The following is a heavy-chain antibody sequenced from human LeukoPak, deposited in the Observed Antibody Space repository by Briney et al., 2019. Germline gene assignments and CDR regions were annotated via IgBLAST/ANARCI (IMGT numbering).Heavy chain of an antibody. D-gene: IGHD3-22*01. CDR1: GYRFNAYL. V-gene: IGHV5-51*01. Sequence: ESLKISCKGSGYRFNAYLSAWVRQMPGKGLEGMGIIYPNDSDTRYRHYFQGHVTMSADKSVRSPYLQWSSLKASDNAMSYCARPNITSYYDSRGYDAFAVWGQGTMVTVSS. CDR2: IYPNDSDT. J-gene: IGHJ3*01. CDR3: ARPNITSYYDSRGYDAFAV.